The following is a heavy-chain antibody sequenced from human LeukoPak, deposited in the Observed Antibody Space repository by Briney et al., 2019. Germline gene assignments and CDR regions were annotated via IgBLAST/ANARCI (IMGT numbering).Heavy chain of an antibody. CDR2: IIPILGIA. D-gene: IGHD6-6*01. Sequence: SVKVSCKASGGTFSSYAISWVRQAPGQGLEWMGRIIPILGIANYAQKFQGRVTITADKSTSTAYMELSSLRSEDTAVYYCARRLWSSSSVDDMDVWGQGTTVTVSS. CDR1: GGTFSSYA. V-gene: IGHV1-69*04. CDR3: ARRLWSSSSVDDMDV. J-gene: IGHJ6*02.